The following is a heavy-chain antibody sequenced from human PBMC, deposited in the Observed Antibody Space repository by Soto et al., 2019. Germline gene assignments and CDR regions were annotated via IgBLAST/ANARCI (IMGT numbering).Heavy chain of an antibody. J-gene: IGHJ4*02. Sequence: SETLSLTCTVSGGSISSYYWSWIRQPPGKGLEWIGYIYYSGSTNYNPSLKSRVTISVDTSKNQFSLKLSSVTAADTAVYYCARTVLGDYDPPYFDYWGQGTLVTVSS. V-gene: IGHV4-59*01. CDR1: GGSISSYY. D-gene: IGHD4-17*01. CDR3: ARTVLGDYDPPYFDY. CDR2: IYYSGST.